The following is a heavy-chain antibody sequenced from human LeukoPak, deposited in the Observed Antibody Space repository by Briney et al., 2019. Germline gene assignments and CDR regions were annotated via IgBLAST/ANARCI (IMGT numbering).Heavy chain of an antibody. CDR3: ARYYRYCSSTSCSVFDY. CDR2: IYYSGSN. V-gene: IGHV4-59*08. J-gene: IGHJ4*02. CDR1: GGSISSYY. D-gene: IGHD2-2*01. Sequence: SETLSLTCTVSGGSISSYYWSWIRQPPGKGLEWIAYIYYSGSNNYNPYLKSRGTISVDTSKNQFSLKLSSMTAADAAVYYCARYYRYCSSTSCSVFDYWGQGTLVTVSS.